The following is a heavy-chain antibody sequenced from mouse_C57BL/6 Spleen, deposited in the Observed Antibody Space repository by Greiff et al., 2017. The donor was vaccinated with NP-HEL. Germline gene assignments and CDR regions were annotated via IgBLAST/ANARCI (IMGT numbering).Heavy chain of an antibody. CDR3: TRLGLGRNAMDY. Sequence: QVQLKESGAELVRPGASVTLSCKASGYTFTDYEMHWVKQTPVHGLEWIGAIDPETGGTAYNQKFKGKAILTADKSSSTAYMELRSLTSEDSAVYYCTRLGLGRNAMDYWGQGTSVTVSS. V-gene: IGHV1-15*01. D-gene: IGHD4-1*01. CDR2: IDPETGGT. J-gene: IGHJ4*01. CDR1: GYTFTDYE.